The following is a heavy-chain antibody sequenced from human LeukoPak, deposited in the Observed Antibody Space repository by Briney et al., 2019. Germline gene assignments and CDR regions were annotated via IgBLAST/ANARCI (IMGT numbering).Heavy chain of an antibody. CDR2: ISYDGSNK. CDR3: ARGAATAIMGH. Sequence: GRSLRLSCAASGFTFSSYAMHWVRQAPGKGLEWVAVISYDGSNKYYADSVKGRFTISRDNSKNTLYLQMNSLRAEDTAVYYCARGAATAIMGHWGQGTLVTVSS. D-gene: IGHD6-25*01. CDR1: GFTFSSYA. J-gene: IGHJ4*02. V-gene: IGHV3-30*04.